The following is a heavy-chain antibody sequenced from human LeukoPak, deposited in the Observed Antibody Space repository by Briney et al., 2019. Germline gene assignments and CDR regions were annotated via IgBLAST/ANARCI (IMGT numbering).Heavy chain of an antibody. J-gene: IGHJ3*02. CDR1: GYSFTSYW. Sequence: PGESLKISCKGSGYSFTSYWSGWVRQMPGRGLEWMGIIYPGDSDTRYRPSFRGQVTISADKSISTAYLQWSSLKASATALYYCARSVEIGGAFDIWGQGTMVTVSS. D-gene: IGHD3-16*01. V-gene: IGHV5-51*01. CDR3: ARSVEIGGAFDI. CDR2: IYPGDSDT.